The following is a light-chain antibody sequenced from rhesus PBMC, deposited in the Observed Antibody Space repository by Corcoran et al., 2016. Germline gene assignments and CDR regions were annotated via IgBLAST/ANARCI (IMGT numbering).Light chain of an antibody. J-gene: IGKJ4*01. CDR3: QQCSSSPLT. CDR1: QSISIW. CDR2: KES. V-gene: IGKV1-22*01. Sequence: DIQMTQSPSSLSASVGDTVTITCRASQSISIWLAWYQLKPGKAPKLLIYKESTLQSGVPARFSGSGSGTNFTLTISSLQSEDFATYYCQQCSSSPLTFGGGTRVELK.